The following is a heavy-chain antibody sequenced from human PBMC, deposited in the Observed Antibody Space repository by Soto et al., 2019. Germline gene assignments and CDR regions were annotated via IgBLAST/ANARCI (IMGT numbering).Heavy chain of an antibody. V-gene: IGHV3-33*01. CDR2: MWYHGRDL. Sequence: GGSLRLSCAASVFSFSDYVMHWVRQAPGKGLDWVAVMWYHGRDLFYADSVKGRFTISRDNSKNTLYLQMNSLRAEDTAVYYCARDQGGQSGNFIFDTWGQGTLVTVSS. D-gene: IGHD3-16*01. CDR3: ARDQGGQSGNFIFDT. J-gene: IGHJ4*02. CDR1: VFSFSDYV.